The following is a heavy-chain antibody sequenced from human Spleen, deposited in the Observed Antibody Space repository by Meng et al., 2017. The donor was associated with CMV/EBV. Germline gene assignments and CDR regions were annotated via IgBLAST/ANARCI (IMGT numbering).Heavy chain of an antibody. CDR2: FSYTGST. CDR3: ARSRYYYDSSGYPYYYGMDV. V-gene: IGHV4-61*01. CDR1: GGSVTSGSSY. D-gene: IGHD3-22*01. Sequence: SETLSLTCTVSGGSVTSGSSYWGWIRQPPGKGLEWIGYFSYTGSTNYNPSLKSRVTISVDTSKNQFSLKLSSVTAADTAVYYCARSRYYYDSSGYPYYYGMDVWGQGTTVTVSS. J-gene: IGHJ6*02.